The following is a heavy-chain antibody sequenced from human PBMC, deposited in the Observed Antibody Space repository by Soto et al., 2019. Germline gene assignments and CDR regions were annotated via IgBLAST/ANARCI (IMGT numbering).Heavy chain of an antibody. V-gene: IGHV3-23*01. CDR3: AKADIITFGGVMNY. J-gene: IGHJ4*02. Sequence: EVQLLESGGGLVQPGGSLRLSCAASGFTFNSYAMSWVRQGPGKGLEWVSGISGSGGSTYYADSVKGRFTISRDNSKNTLYLQMNSLRAEDAAVYYCAKADIITFGGVMNYWGQGTLVTVSS. CDR1: GFTFNSYA. D-gene: IGHD3-16*01. CDR2: ISGSGGST.